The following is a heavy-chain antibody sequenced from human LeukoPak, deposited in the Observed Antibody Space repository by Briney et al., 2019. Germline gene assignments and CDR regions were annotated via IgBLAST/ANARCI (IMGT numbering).Heavy chain of an antibody. CDR1: GFTFSSYA. D-gene: IGHD3-3*01. CDR2: IRGSGGST. CDR3: AKDSNRYYDFWSGYYFDY. V-gene: IGHV3-23*01. J-gene: IGHJ4*02. Sequence: GGSLRLSCAASGFTFSSYATSWVRQAPGKGLEWVSAIRGSGGSTYYADSVKGRFTISRDNSKNTLYLQMNSLRAEDTAVYYCAKDSNRYYDFWSGYYFDYWGQGTLVTVSS.